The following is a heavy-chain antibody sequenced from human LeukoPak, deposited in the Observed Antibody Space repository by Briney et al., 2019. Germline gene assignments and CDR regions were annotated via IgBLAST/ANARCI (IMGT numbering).Heavy chain of an antibody. D-gene: IGHD6-19*01. V-gene: IGHV4-30-2*01. J-gene: IGHJ3*02. Sequence: PSGTLSLTCAVSGGSISSGGYSWSWIRQPPGKGLEWIGYIYHSGSTYYNPSLKSRVTISVDRSKNQFSLKLSSVTAADTAVYYCARAISSGWFPRAFDIWGQGTMVTVSS. CDR1: GGSISSGGYS. CDR2: IYHSGST. CDR3: ARAISSGWFPRAFDI.